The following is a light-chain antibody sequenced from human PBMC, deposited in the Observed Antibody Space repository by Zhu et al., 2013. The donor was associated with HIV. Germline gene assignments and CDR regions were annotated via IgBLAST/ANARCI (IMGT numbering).Light chain of an antibody. V-gene: IGLV1-44*01. CDR1: SSNIGSNA. J-gene: IGLJ2*01. CDR3: STWDDNLDGVV. Sequence: QSVLTQPPSASGTPGQRVTISCSGSSSNIGSNAVNWYQQLPGTAPKLFIYSNNQRPSGVPDRFSGSKSGTSASLAISGLQSEDEADYYCSTWDDNLDGVVFGGGTKLSVL. CDR2: SNN.